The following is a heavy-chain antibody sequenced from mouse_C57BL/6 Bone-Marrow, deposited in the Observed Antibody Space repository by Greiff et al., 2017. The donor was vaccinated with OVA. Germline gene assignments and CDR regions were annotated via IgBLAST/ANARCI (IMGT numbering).Heavy chain of an antibody. J-gene: IGHJ2*01. D-gene: IGHD4-1*01. V-gene: IGHV1-26*01. CDR3: ANWDGENFDY. Sequence: EVQLQQSGPELVKPGASVKISCKASGYTFTDYYMNWVKQSHGKSLEWIGDINPNNGGTSYNQKFKGKATLTVDKSSSTAYMELRSLTSEDSAVYYCANWDGENFDYWGQGTTLTVSS. CDR2: INPNNGGT. CDR1: GYTFTDYY.